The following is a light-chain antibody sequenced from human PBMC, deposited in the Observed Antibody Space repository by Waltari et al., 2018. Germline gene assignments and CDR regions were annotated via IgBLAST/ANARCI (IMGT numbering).Light chain of an antibody. CDR3: ASYTSSNTVI. V-gene: IGLV2-14*03. CDR2: DVS. CDR1: NSYIGRYTY. Sequence: QSALTQPASVSGSAGQSIAISCSGTNSYIGRYTYVSWYQQHPSNAPRLIIYDVSRWPSGVSNRFIGSKSGITASLAISGLQAEDEGDYFCASYTSSNTVIFGGGTRVTVL. J-gene: IGLJ2*01.